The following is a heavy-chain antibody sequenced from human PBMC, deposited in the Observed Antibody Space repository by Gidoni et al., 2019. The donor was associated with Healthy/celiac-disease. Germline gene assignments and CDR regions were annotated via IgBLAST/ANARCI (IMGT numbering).Heavy chain of an antibody. V-gene: IGHV3-30-3*01. CDR2: ISYDGSNK. J-gene: IGHJ4*02. Sequence: QVQLVESGGGVVHPGRPRRPSCAPSGFPFSSYAMHWVRQAPGKGLEWVAVISYDGSNKYYADSVKGRFTISRDNSKNTLYLQMNSLRAEDTAVYYCARDGRQLVGGGKDYWGQGTLVTVSS. D-gene: IGHD6-6*01. CDR1: GFPFSSYA. CDR3: ARDGRQLVGGGKDY.